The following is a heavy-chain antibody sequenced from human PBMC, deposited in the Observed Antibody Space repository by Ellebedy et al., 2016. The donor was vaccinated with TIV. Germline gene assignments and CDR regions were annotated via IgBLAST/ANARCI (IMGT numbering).Heavy chain of an antibody. D-gene: IGHD3-9*01. Sequence: MPSETLSLTCTVSGGSISTYYWSWIRQPPGQGLEWIGYIYYSGYTEYNPSLKRRVTISLDTSKDQFALRPSSVTAAETAVYYCSRGPLRYFDWVYYYHGMDVWGQGTTVTVSS. J-gene: IGHJ6*02. CDR2: IYYSGYT. V-gene: IGHV4-59*08. CDR1: GGSISTYY. CDR3: SRGPLRYFDWVYYYHGMDV.